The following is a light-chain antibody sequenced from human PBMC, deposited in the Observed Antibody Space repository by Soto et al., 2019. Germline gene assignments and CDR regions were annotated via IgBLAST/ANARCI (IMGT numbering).Light chain of an antibody. Sequence: QSVLTQPPSASGSPGQSVTISCTGTSSDVGGYNYVSWYQQHPGKAPKLMIYEVSKRLSGVPDRFSGSKSDNTAYLTVSGLLAEDEADYYCSSYAGSNKVVFGGVTKLTVL. J-gene: IGLJ2*01. CDR1: SSDVGGYNY. CDR3: SSYAGSNKVV. V-gene: IGLV2-8*01. CDR2: EVS.